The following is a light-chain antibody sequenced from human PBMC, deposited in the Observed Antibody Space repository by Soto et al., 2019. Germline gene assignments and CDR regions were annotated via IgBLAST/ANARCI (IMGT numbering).Light chain of an antibody. Sequence: EIVLTQSQATLSVSPGESATLSCLASQSVSSNLAWYQQKPGQAPRLLIYGASTRATGIPARFSGSGSGTEFTLTISSLQSEDFAVYYCQQYNNWPQTFGQGTKVDIK. CDR2: GAS. CDR1: QSVSSN. CDR3: QQYNNWPQT. V-gene: IGKV3-15*01. J-gene: IGKJ1*01.